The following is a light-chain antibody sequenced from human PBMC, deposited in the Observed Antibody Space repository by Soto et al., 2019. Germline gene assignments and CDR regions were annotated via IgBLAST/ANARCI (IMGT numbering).Light chain of an antibody. J-gene: IGLJ2*01. Sequence: QSVLTQPASVSGSPGHSITISCTGTSSDIGAYNFVSWYQQHPGKAPKLMLYDVNIRPSGVSNRFSGSKSGNTASLTISGLQAEDEADDYCTSWTTSTTMIFGGGTKLTVL. CDR1: SSDIGAYNF. V-gene: IGLV2-14*03. CDR3: TSWTTSTTMI. CDR2: DVN.